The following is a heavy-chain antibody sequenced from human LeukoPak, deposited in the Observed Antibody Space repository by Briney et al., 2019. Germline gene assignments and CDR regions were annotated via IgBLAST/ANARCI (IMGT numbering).Heavy chain of an antibody. Sequence: SVKVSCKASGYTFTSYGISWVRQAPGQGLEWMGRIIPILGIANYAQKFQGRVTITADKSTSTAYMELSSLRSEDTAVYYCARVYSGDGGGDYWGQGTLVTVSS. V-gene: IGHV1-69*04. CDR1: GYTFTSYG. J-gene: IGHJ4*02. D-gene: IGHD5-12*01. CDR2: IIPILGIA. CDR3: ARVYSGDGGGDY.